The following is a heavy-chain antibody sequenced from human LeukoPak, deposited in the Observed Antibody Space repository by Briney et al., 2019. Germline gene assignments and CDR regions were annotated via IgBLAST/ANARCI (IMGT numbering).Heavy chain of an antibody. CDR2: IYYSGST. CDR1: GGSISSYY. D-gene: IGHD6-19*01. Sequence: SETLSLTCTVSGGSISSYYWSWIRQPPGKGLEWIGYIYYSGSTNYNPSLKSRVTTSVDTSKNQFSLKLSSATAADTAVYYCARGEAVAGLDYWGQGTLVTVSS. V-gene: IGHV4-59*01. J-gene: IGHJ4*02. CDR3: ARGEAVAGLDY.